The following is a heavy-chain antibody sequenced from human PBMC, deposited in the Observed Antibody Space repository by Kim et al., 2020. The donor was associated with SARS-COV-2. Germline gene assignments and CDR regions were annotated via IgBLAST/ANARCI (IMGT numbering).Heavy chain of an antibody. CDR1: GFTFDDYA. CDR3: VKEGQYYYGSGCYQWCDP. J-gene: IGHJ5*02. V-gene: IGHV3-9*01. Sequence: GGSLRLSCAASGFTFDDYAMHWVRQAPGKGLEWVSGISWNSGSIGYADSVKGRFTISRDNAKNSLYLQMNSLTSEDTALYYCVKEGQYYYGSGCYQWCDPRGQGAMVTVSS. CDR2: ISWNSGSI. D-gene: IGHD3-10*01.